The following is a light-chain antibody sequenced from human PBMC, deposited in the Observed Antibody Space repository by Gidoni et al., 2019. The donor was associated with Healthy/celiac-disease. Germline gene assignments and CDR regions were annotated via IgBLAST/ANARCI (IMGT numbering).Light chain of an antibody. Sequence: FVLTQSPGPLSLSPGERATLSCRASQSVSSSYLAWYQQQPAQAPRRLIYGASSRATGIPDRVSGSGSGTGFTLTISRLEPEDLAVYYCQQYGSSPAWTFGQXTKVEIK. V-gene: IGKV3-20*01. CDR1: QSVSSSY. J-gene: IGKJ1*01. CDR3: QQYGSSPAWT. CDR2: GAS.